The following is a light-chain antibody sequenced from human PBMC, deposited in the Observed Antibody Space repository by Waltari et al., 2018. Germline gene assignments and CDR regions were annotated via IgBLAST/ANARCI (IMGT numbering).Light chain of an antibody. Sequence: QSVLTQPPSVSAAPGQRVTISCSGGSSNIGNNYVSWNRQFPGTAPKLLIYENTERPAGIPGLFSGSKSGTSATLDITGLQAGDEADYYCGTWDSSLSGAVFGGGTHLTVL. CDR2: ENT. V-gene: IGLV1-51*02. J-gene: IGLJ7*01. CDR1: SSNIGNNY. CDR3: GTWDSSLSGAV.